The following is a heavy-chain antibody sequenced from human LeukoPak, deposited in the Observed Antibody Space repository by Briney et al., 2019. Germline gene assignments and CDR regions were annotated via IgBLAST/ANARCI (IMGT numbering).Heavy chain of an antibody. Sequence: PGRSLRLSCAASGFDFSSYVMHWVRQAPGKGLEWVAVISHDGSNEYYADSVTGRFTISRDNSKNTLSLQMNSLRAEDTALYYCARDISGEKSLDYWGQGTLVTVSS. J-gene: IGHJ4*02. CDR1: GFDFSSYV. V-gene: IGHV3-30*04. CDR2: ISHDGSNE. CDR3: ARDISGEKSLDY. D-gene: IGHD3-10*01.